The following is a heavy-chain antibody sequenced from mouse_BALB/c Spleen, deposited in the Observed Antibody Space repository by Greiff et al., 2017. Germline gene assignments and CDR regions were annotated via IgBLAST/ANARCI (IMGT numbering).Heavy chain of an antibody. CDR2: INPYNGDT. V-gene: IGHV1-20*02. J-gene: IGHJ3*01. D-gene: IGHD2-14*01. Sequence: VQLKESGPELVKPGASVKISCKASGYSFTGYFMNWVMQSHGKSLEWIGRINPYNGDTFYNQKFKGKATLTVDKSSSTAHMELRSLASEDSAVYYCARGNYRYDWFAYWGQGTLVTVSA. CDR3: ARGNYRYDWFAY. CDR1: GYSFTGYF.